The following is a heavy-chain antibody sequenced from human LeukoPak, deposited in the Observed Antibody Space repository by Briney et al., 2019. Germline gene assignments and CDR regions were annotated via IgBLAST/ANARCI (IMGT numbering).Heavy chain of an antibody. J-gene: IGHJ5*02. CDR1: GYSFPSYW. CDR2: IYPDDSTT. D-gene: IGHD3-10*01. CDR3: ARLYTTFTRSTRGRFDP. V-gene: IGHV5-51*01. Sequence: GESLKIPCQGSGYSFPSYWIGWVRQKPGKGLEWLGIIYPDDSTTRYSPFFQGQVTISADKYINAAYLQWSSLKASDTATYYCARLYTTFTRSTRGRFDPWGRERGSPSPQ.